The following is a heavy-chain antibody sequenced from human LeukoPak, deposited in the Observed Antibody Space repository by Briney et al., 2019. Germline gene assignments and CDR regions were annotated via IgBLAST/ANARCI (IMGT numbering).Heavy chain of an antibody. D-gene: IGHD2-15*01. Sequence: GGSLGLSCAASGFSFSSYAMSWVRQAPGKGLEWVSTISDTTSATYYADSVKGRFTIFRDNSKDTLYLQMSNLGAEDAAVYFCAKTYCSRGSCHSCLPYYFDSWGQGILVTVSS. CDR2: ISDTTSAT. V-gene: IGHV3-23*01. J-gene: IGHJ4*02. CDR3: AKTYCSRGSCHSCLPYYFDS. CDR1: GFSFSSYA.